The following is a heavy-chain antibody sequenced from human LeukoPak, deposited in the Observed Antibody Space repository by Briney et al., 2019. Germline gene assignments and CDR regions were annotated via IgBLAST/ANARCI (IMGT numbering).Heavy chain of an antibody. D-gene: IGHD3-16*01. CDR2: ISDYP. J-gene: IGHJ6*02. CDR1: GSTFSGYW. Sequence: PGGSLRLSCAASGSTFSGYWMHWVRQAPGKGLEWVSTISDYPHYADSVRGRFTISRDNSRKTVFLQMNSLTPEDAATYYCTKDSQGSYDGFWYGTYGMDVWGQGTTVTVSS. V-gene: IGHV3-69-1*02. CDR3: TKDSQGSYDGFWYGTYGMDV.